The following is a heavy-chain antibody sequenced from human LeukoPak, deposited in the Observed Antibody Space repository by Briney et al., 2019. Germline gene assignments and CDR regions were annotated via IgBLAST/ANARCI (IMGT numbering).Heavy chain of an antibody. CDR3: AKDVGKWESLHFFDY. D-gene: IGHD1-26*01. CDR1: GFTFSSYS. J-gene: IGHJ4*02. CDR2: ISSSSSTI. V-gene: IGHV3-48*01. Sequence: GGSLRLSCAASGFTFSSYSMNWVRQAPGKGLEWVSYISSSSSTIYYADSVKGRFTISRDNAKNSLYLQMNSLRGDDTAVYYCAKDVGKWESLHFFDYWGQGTLVTVSS.